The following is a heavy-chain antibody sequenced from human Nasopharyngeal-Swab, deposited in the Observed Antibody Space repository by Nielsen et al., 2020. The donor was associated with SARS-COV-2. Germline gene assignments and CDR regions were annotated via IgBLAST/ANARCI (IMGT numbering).Heavy chain of an antibody. Sequence: GGSLRLSCAASGFTFSSYSMNWVRQALGKGLERVPSISSSSSYIYYADSVKGRFTISRDNAKNSLYLQMNSLRAEDTAVYYCARDQIPSYYYDSSGPNQIDYWGQGTLVTVSS. CDR2: ISSSSSYI. CDR1: GFTFSSYS. J-gene: IGHJ4*02. V-gene: IGHV3-21*01. CDR3: ARDQIPSYYYDSSGPNQIDY. D-gene: IGHD3-22*01.